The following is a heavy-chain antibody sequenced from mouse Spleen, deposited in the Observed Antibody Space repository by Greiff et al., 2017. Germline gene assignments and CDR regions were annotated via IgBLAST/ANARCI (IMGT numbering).Heavy chain of an antibody. CDR1: GFTFSSYA. CDR3: ARHKDYGNSPMDY. D-gene: IGHD2-1*01. J-gene: IGHJ4*01. CDR2: ISSGGSYT. Sequence: EVQVVESGGGLVKPGGSLKLSCAASGFTFSSYAMSWVRQTPEKRLEWVATISSGGSYTYYPDSVKGRFTISRDNAKNTLYLQMSSLRSEDTAMYYCARHKDYGNSPMDYWGQGTSVTVSS. V-gene: IGHV5-9-3*01.